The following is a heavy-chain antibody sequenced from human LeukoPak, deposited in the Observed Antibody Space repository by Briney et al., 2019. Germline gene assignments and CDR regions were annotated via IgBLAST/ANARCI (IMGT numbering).Heavy chain of an antibody. Sequence: PSETLSLTCTVSGGSISSGDYYCGWIRQPPGKGLEWIGYIYYSGSTYYNPSLKSRVTISVDTSKNQFSLKLSSVTAADTAVYYCARVFSSGYDFDYWGQGTLVTVSS. V-gene: IGHV4-30-4*01. J-gene: IGHJ4*02. CDR1: GGSISSGDYY. D-gene: IGHD3-22*01. CDR2: IYYSGST. CDR3: ARVFSSGYDFDY.